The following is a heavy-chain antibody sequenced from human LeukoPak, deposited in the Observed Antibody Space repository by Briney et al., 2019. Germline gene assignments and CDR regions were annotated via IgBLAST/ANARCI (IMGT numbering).Heavy chain of an antibody. Sequence: GGSLRLSCAASGFTVSSNYMSWVRQAPGKGLEWVSVIYSGGSTYYADSVKGRFTISRDNSRNTLYLQMNSLRAEDTAVYYCARDAYPSLFDPWGQGTLVTVSS. V-gene: IGHV3-53*01. CDR1: GFTVSSNY. CDR2: IYSGGST. CDR3: ARDAYPSLFDP. J-gene: IGHJ5*02.